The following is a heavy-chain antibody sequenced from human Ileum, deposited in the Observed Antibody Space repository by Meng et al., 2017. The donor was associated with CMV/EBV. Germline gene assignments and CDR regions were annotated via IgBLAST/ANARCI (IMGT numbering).Heavy chain of an antibody. J-gene: IGHJ4*02. CDR1: GYTFSSHG. Sequence: QVHLVQSGAEVRKPGXSVRVSCETSGYTFSSHGINWVRQAPGQGLEWVAWISIYNGNTDYAEKVRGRVTLTTDTSRNTVYMDLRSLRSDDTAVYYCARDSSDDYFDVWGQGTLVTVSS. CDR3: ARDSSDDYFDV. CDR2: ISIYNGNT. D-gene: IGHD2-21*02. V-gene: IGHV1-18*01.